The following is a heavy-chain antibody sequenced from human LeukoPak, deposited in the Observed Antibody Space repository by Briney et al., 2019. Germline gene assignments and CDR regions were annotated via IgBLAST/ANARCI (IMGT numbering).Heavy chain of an antibody. Sequence: GGSLRLFCAASGFTFSSYSMNWLRQAPGEAGVGVSYISSSSSTIYYPDSVKGRFTISRDNAKNSLYLQMNSLRDEDTAVYYWARENLGSSWPFDYWGQGTLVTVSS. V-gene: IGHV3-48*02. CDR1: GFTFSSYS. CDR3: ARENLGSSWPFDY. D-gene: IGHD6-13*01. J-gene: IGHJ4*02. CDR2: ISSSSSTI.